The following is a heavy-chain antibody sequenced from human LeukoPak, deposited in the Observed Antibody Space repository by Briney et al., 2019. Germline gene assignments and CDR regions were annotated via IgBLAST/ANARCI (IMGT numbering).Heavy chain of an antibody. CDR3: ARDRYGDGFAHLDY. CDR2: ITPSGGT. Sequence: VASVKVSCKASGYTFTSYAIHWVRQAPGQGLEWMGWITPSGGTNYPQKFQGRVAITWDTSITTAYMDLSGLTSDDTAVYYCARDRYGDGFAHLDYWGQGALVTVSS. J-gene: IGHJ4*02. V-gene: IGHV1-2*02. CDR1: GYTFTSYA. D-gene: IGHD5-24*01.